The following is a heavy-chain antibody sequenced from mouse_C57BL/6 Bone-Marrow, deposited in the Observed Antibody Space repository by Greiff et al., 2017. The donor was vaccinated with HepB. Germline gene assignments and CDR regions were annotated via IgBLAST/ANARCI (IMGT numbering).Heavy chain of an antibody. D-gene: IGHD2-3*01. CDR3: TRDGYYSYYYAMDY. Sequence: EVKLMESGEGLVKPGGSLKLSRAASGFTFSSYALSWVRPTPEKRLEWVAYISSGGDYIYYADTVKGRFTISRDNARNTLYLQMSSLKSEDTAMYYCTRDGYYSYYYAMDYWGQGTSVTVSS. V-gene: IGHV5-9-1*02. CDR2: ISSGGDYI. J-gene: IGHJ4*01. CDR1: GFTFSSYA.